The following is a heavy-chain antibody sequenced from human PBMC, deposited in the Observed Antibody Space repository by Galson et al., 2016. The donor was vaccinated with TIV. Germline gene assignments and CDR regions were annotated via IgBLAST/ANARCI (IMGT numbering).Heavy chain of an antibody. V-gene: IGHV3-48*03. J-gene: IGHJ4*02. CDR1: GFTFSSYG. Sequence: SLRLSCAASGFTFSSYGMNWVRQAPGKGLEWVSYIIESGRSTYYADSVKGRFSISRDNAKNSLYLQMSSLRAEDTAVYYCARGRGYCDTTSCYVDYWGQGTLATVSS. D-gene: IGHD2-2*01. CDR3: ARGRGYCDTTSCYVDY. CDR2: IIESGRST.